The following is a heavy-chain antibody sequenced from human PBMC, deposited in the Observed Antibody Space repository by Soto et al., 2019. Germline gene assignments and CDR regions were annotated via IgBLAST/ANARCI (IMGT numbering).Heavy chain of an antibody. CDR1: GFSFSDYY. V-gene: IGHV3-11*06. D-gene: IGHD2-2*01. Sequence: GGSLRLSCSASGFSFSDYYMTWIRQAPGKGLEWVSYISSSSTYISYADSVKGRFTISRDNAKNSVFLQMNSLRVEDTAIYYCVRDPGRDIAVIPADRDLDHHGMDVWGQGTTVTVSS. CDR2: ISSSSTYI. CDR3: VRDPGRDIAVIPADRDLDHHGMDV. J-gene: IGHJ6*02.